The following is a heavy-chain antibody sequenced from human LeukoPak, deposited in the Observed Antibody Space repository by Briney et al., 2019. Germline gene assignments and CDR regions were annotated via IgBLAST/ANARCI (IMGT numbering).Heavy chain of an antibody. V-gene: IGHV3-64*01. Sequence: AGGSLRLSCAAPGYTFRSYAMHSVRQAPGKGQEYVSAISRNGGSTYYANSVKGRFTISRDNAKNSLYLQMNSLRAEDRAVYYCARAPYYDFWSGPPLGWFDPWGQGTLVTVSS. CDR3: ARAPYYDFWSGPPLGWFDP. D-gene: IGHD3-3*01. J-gene: IGHJ5*02. CDR1: GYTFRSYA. CDR2: ISRNGGST.